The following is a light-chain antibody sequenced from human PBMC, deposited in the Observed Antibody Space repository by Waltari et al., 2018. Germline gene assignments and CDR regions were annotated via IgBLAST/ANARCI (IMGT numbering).Light chain of an antibody. Sequence: EIMLTQSPATLSLSPGERATLSCRASQSVSSYLAWYQHKPGQAPRLLIYDASTRATGIPARFSGSGSGTDFTLTISSLEPEDFAVYYCQQRVNWPGTFGQGTKVEVK. CDR1: QSVSSY. CDR2: DAS. CDR3: QQRVNWPGT. J-gene: IGKJ1*01. V-gene: IGKV3-11*01.